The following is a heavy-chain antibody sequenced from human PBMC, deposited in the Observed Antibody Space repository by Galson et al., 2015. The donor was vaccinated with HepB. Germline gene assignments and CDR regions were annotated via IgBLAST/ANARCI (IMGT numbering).Heavy chain of an antibody. CDR3: ARAGYCSSTSCYTPNHNNYYYYGMDV. D-gene: IGHD2-2*02. J-gene: IGHJ6*02. CDR2: ISAYNGNT. Sequence: SGYTFTSYGISWVRQAPGQGLEWMGWISAYNGNTNYAQKLQGRVTMTTDTSTSTAYMELRSLSSVTAADTAVYYCARAGYCSSTSCYTPNHNNYYYYGMDVWGQGTTVTVSS. CDR1: GYTFTSYG. V-gene: IGHV1-18*04.